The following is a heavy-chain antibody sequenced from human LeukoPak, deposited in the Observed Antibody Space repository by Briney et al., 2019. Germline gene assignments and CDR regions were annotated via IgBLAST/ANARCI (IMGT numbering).Heavy chain of an antibody. CDR1: GFTVSSEY. D-gene: IGHD1-26*01. V-gene: IGHV3-66*02. CDR3: ARGSTGSYFGFDY. Sequence: GGSLRLSCAASGFTVSSEYMSWVRQAPGKGLEWVSVIYSGGSTYYAASVKGRFTISRDSSRNTLYLQMNSLRAEDTAVYYCARGSTGSYFGFDYWGQGTLVTVSS. J-gene: IGHJ4*02. CDR2: IYSGGST.